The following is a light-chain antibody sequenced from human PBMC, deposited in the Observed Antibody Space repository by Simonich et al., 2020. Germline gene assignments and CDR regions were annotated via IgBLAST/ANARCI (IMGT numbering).Light chain of an antibody. CDR3: CSYAGSYTLV. CDR2: EVS. CDR1: SRDVGDYNY. Sequence: QSALTQPPSASGSPGQSVTISCTGTSRDVGDYNYFSWYPQHPGKAPKLLFYEVSKRPSGVPGRFSGSKSGNTASLTISGLQAEDEADYYCCSYAGSYTLVFGGGTKLTVL. V-gene: IGLV2-8*01. J-gene: IGLJ2*01.